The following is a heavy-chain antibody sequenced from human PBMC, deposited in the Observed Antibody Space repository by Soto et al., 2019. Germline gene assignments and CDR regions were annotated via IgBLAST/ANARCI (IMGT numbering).Heavy chain of an antibody. CDR1: GGIFCSHG. Sequence: QVQLIQSEAEVKKPGSSVRVSCTASGGIFCSHGFSWVRQAPGQRLEWVGGFIPIFRTLTYTEKFQARVRIAADESTNTVDLDLSSLTSEDTAVYYCVRDRRIYYSDPHDEFGASDYEVWGQGTMVSVSS. J-gene: IGHJ3*01. CDR2: FIPIFRTL. V-gene: IGHV1-69*01. D-gene: IGHD3-22*01. CDR3: VRDRRIYYSDPHDEFGASDYEV.